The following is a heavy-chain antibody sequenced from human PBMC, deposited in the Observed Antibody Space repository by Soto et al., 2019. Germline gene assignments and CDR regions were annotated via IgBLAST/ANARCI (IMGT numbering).Heavy chain of an antibody. Sequence: VQLQQWGAGLLKPSETLSLTCAVYGGSFSGYYWSWIRQPPGKGLEWIGEINHSGSTNYNPSLKSRVTISVDTSKNQFSLKLSSVTAADTAVYYCARDRNRPGIAAAGHYYYYGMDVWGQGTTVTVSS. D-gene: IGHD6-13*01. CDR3: ARDRNRPGIAAAGHYYYYGMDV. J-gene: IGHJ6*02. CDR2: INHSGST. CDR1: GGSFSGYY. V-gene: IGHV4-34*01.